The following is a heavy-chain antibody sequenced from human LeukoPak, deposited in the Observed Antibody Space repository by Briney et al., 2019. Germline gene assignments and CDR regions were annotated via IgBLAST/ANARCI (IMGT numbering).Heavy chain of an antibody. CDR2: IYYTGGT. Sequence: PSETLSLTCTVSGVSISTYCWSWIRLPPGKGLEWIGLIYYTGGTNYNPSLKGRVTMSIDTSKNQMSLQLTSVTAADTAVYYCARLRRMECTGVSCFIPSFDYWGQGILVTVSS. CDR3: ARLRRMECTGVSCFIPSFDY. V-gene: IGHV4-59*08. D-gene: IGHD2-15*01. J-gene: IGHJ4*02. CDR1: GVSISTYC.